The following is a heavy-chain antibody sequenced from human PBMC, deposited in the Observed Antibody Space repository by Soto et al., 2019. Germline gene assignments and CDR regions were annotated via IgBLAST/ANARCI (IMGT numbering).Heavy chain of an antibody. Sequence: GTLSLTCAVYGGSFSGYYWSWMRQPPGKGLEWLGEINHSGITDYNPSLKSRITISIDTSKKQFSLKLNSVTAADTAVYYCAIGPRMWLAGGGYWGQGTQVTVSS. D-gene: IGHD6-19*01. CDR1: GGSFSGYY. CDR3: AIGPRMWLAGGGY. J-gene: IGHJ4*02. V-gene: IGHV4-34*01. CDR2: INHSGIT.